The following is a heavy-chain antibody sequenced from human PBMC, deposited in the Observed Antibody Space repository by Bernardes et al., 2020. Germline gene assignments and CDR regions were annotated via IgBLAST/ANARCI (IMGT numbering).Heavy chain of an antibody. CDR2: IYHSGST. CDR1: GGSISSGGYS. CDR3: ARARDTYGSGSYYNHLDAFDI. D-gene: IGHD3-10*01. V-gene: IGHV4-30-2*01. J-gene: IGHJ3*02. Sequence: SETLSLTCAVSGGSISSGGYSWSWIRQPPGKGLEWIGYIYHSGSTYYNPSLKSRVTISVDRSKNQFSLKLSSVTAADTAVYYCARARDTYGSGSYYNHLDAFDIWGQGTMVTVSS.